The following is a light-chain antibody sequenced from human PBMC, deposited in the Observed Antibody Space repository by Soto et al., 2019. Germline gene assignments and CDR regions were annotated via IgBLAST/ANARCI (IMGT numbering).Light chain of an antibody. CDR3: QQYGTSSLT. CDR1: QSVSSSY. J-gene: IGKJ4*01. V-gene: IGKV3-20*01. CDR2: GAS. Sequence: EIMLTQSPGTLSLYPGERATLSCRASQSVSSSYLAWYQQKPGQAPRLLIYGASSRATGIPDRFSGSGSGTDFTLTISRLEPEDFAVYYCQQYGTSSLTFGGGTKVEIK.